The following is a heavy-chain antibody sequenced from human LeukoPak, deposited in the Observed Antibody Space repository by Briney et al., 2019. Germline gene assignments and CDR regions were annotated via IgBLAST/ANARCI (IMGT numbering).Heavy chain of an antibody. Sequence: SETLSLTCTVSGGSISSSSYYWGWIRQPPGTGLEWIGSIYYSGSTYYNPSLKSRVTISVDTSKNQFSLKLSSVTAADTAVYYCARMDTAMVLGNFDYWGQGTLVTVSS. V-gene: IGHV4-39*01. CDR2: IYYSGST. CDR1: GGSISSSSYY. J-gene: IGHJ4*02. CDR3: ARMDTAMVLGNFDY. D-gene: IGHD5-18*01.